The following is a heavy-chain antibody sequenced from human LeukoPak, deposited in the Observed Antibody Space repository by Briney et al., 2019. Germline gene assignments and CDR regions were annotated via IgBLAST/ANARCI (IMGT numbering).Heavy chain of an antibody. V-gene: IGHV4-59*12. CDR1: GGSISSFY. CDR2: IYYSGTT. CDR3: ARAKTTVTDDASDI. Sequence: PSETLSLTCTVSGGSISSFYWSWIRQPPGKGLEWIGYIYYSGTTNYNPSLKSRVTISVDTSKNQFSLKLSSVTAADTAVYYCARAKTTVTDDASDIWGQGTMVTVSS. D-gene: IGHD4-17*01. J-gene: IGHJ3*02.